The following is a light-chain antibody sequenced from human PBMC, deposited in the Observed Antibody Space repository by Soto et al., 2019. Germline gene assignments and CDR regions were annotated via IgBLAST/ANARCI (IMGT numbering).Light chain of an antibody. CDR2: NDD. J-gene: IGLJ3*02. CDR1: ISNIGKDT. Sequence: QAVVTQPPSVSGTPGLRVNISCSGGISNIGKDTVNWYQQLPGTAPKLLMFNDDKRPSGVPDRFSGSRSGPSASLAISGLQSDDEDVYFCSTWDDSLNGWVFGGGTKLTVL. V-gene: IGLV1-44*01. CDR3: STWDDSLNGWV.